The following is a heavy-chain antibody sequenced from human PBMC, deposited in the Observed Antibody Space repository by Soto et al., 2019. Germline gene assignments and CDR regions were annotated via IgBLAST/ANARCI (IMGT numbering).Heavy chain of an antibody. CDR2: IYSGGST. CDR3: ARDDLAVAGTHYFDY. V-gene: IGHV3-66*01. Sequence: GGSLRLSCAASGFTVSSNYMSWVRQAPGKGLEWVSVIYSGGSTYYADSVKGRFTISRDNSKNTLYLQMNSLRAEDTAVYYCARDDLAVAGTHYFDYWGQGTLVTVSS. J-gene: IGHJ4*02. D-gene: IGHD6-19*01. CDR1: GFTVSSNY.